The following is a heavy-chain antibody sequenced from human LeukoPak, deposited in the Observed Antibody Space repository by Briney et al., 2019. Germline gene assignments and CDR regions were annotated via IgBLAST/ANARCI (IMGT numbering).Heavy chain of an antibody. J-gene: IGHJ6*03. CDR1: GGSISSSSYY. CDR2: IYYSGST. CDR3: ARGRFYMDV. V-gene: IGHV4-39*07. Sequence: SETLSLTCTVSGGSISSSSYYWGWIRQPPGKGLEWIGSIYYSGSTYYNPSLKSRVTISVDTSKNQFSLKLSSVTAADTAVYYCARGRFYMDVWGKGTTVTVSS.